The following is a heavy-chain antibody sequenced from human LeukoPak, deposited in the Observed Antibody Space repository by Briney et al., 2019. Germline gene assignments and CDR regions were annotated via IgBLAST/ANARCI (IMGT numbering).Heavy chain of an antibody. CDR3: ARRSDSVGYYFFDY. J-gene: IGHJ4*02. CDR1: GGSISSFF. D-gene: IGHD3-22*01. V-gene: IGHV4-4*09. CDR2: IYTTGNTSYNPSL. Sequence: SETLSPTCTVSGGSISSFFWTWIRQPPGKGLEWIGNIYTTGNTSYNPSLSYNPSLRSRVTISADTSKSQFSLKLTSVTAADTAVYYCARRSDSVGYYFFDYWGQGTLVTVSS.